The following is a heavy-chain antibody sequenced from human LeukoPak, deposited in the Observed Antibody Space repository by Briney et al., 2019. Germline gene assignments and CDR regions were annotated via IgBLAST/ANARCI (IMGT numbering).Heavy chain of an antibody. CDR3: ATRKLGNDY. CDR2: IYYSGST. CDR1: GGSISSSSYY. V-gene: IGHV4-39*07. Sequence: PSETLSLTCTVSGGSISSSSYYWRWIRQPPGKGLEWIGSIYYSGSTYYNPSLKSRVTISVDTSKNQFSLKLSSVTAADTAMYYCATRKLGNDYWGQGTLVTVSS. D-gene: IGHD7-27*01. J-gene: IGHJ4*02.